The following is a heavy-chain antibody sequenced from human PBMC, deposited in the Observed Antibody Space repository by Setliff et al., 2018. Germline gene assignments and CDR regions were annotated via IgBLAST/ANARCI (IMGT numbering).Heavy chain of an antibody. Sequence: ASVKVSCKASGYTFTSYGITWVRQAPGQGLEWMGWISAYNGNTNYAPNLQGRLTMTTDTSTSTAYMELRSLTSDDTAVYYCARRPRAVYGSGRRNWFLDYWGQGTLVTVSS. J-gene: IGHJ4*02. CDR3: ARRPRAVYGSGRRNWFLDY. CDR2: ISAYNGNT. D-gene: IGHD3-10*01. V-gene: IGHV1-18*01. CDR1: GYTFTSYG.